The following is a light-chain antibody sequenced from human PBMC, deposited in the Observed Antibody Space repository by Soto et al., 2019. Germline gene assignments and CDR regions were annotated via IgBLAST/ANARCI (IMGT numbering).Light chain of an antibody. Sequence: EVVLTQSPDTLSLSPGEIATLSCSASQSVTSSLAWYQQKPGQPPRLLISGASNRATGIPVRFSGSGSGTDFTLTISSLQPDDFATYYCQQYTSYPWTFGQGTKVDIK. CDR3: QQYTSYPWT. CDR2: GAS. J-gene: IGKJ1*01. CDR1: QSVTSS. V-gene: IGKV3D-15*01.